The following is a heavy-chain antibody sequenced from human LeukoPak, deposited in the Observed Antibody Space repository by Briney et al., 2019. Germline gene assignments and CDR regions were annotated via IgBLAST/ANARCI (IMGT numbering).Heavy chain of an antibody. Sequence: SETLSLTCTVSGGSISSGGYYWSWIRQPPGKGLEWIGYIYHSGSTYYNPSLRSRVTISMDTSKKQFSLKVSSVTAADTAVYYCARGAGWYEYWGQGTLVTVSS. D-gene: IGHD6-19*01. CDR1: GGSISSGGYY. V-gene: IGHV4-61*08. J-gene: IGHJ4*02. CDR3: ARGAGWYEY. CDR2: IYHSGST.